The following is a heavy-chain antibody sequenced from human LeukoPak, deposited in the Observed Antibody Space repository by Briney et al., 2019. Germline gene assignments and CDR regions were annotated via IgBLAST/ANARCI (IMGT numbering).Heavy chain of an antibody. Sequence: ASVKLSCKASGYTFTGYYMHWVRQAPGQGLGWMGWINPNSGGTNYAQKFQGRVTMNRDTSISTAYMELSRLRSDDTAVYYCARSVVAARSYYFDYWGQGTLVTVS. D-gene: IGHD2-15*01. V-gene: IGHV1-2*02. CDR2: INPNSGGT. CDR3: ARSVVAARSYYFDY. J-gene: IGHJ4*02. CDR1: GYTFTGYY.